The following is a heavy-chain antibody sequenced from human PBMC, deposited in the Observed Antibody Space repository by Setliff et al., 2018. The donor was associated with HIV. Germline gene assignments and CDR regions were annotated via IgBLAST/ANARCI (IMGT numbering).Heavy chain of an antibody. V-gene: IGHV4-39*01. CDR2: IYYSGST. CDR3: ARVPRNFGDYYYNMDV. J-gene: IGHJ6*03. CDR1: GGSISSSSYY. D-gene: IGHD3-9*01. Sequence: AETLSLTCTVSGGSISSSSYYWGCIRQPPGKGLERIGSIYYSGSTSDNPSLKSRVTKSVDTSKNQFSLKLSSVTAADTAVYYCARVPRNFGDYYYNMDVWGKGTTVTVSS.